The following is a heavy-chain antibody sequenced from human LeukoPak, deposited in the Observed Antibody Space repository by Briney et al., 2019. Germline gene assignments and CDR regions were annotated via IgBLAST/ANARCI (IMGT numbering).Heavy chain of an antibody. D-gene: IGHD3-10*01. CDR2: IYTSGST. V-gene: IGHV4-4*09. J-gene: IGHJ5*02. CDR3: ARLLLWFGELMNWFDP. Sequence: SETLSLTCTVSGSISSYYWSWIRQPPGKGLEWIGYIYTSGSTNYNPSLKSRVTISVDTSKNQFSLDLSSVTAADTAVYYCARLLLWFGELMNWFDPWGQGTLVTVSS. CDR1: GSISSYY.